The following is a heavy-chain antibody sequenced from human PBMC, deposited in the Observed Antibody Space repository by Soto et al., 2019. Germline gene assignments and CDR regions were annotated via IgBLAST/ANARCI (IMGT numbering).Heavy chain of an antibody. D-gene: IGHD1-26*01. CDR2: IGPESGAT. CDR3: GRGRSGQIVVFY. Sequence: VKVSCKASGYTFTGHYIHWVRQAPEQGPEWMGEIGPESGATRYAQKFQGRVSMTRDMSTTTVYMELSNLSPDDTAVYYCGRGRSGQIVVFYWGQGTPVTVSS. V-gene: IGHV1-2*02. CDR1: GYTFTGHY. J-gene: IGHJ4*02.